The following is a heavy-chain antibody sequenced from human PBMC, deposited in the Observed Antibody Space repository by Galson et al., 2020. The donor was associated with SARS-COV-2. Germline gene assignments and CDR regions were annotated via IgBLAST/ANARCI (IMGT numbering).Heavy chain of an antibody. CDR3: VRDSTGYISTWYFVFDS. D-gene: IGHD6-13*01. V-gene: IGHV3-30*04. Sequence: GESLKISCAASGFTFSRYGMHWVRQAPGKGLEWVAVISYDGSDEDYADSVKGRFTISRDNSKNTLYLQMNSLRAEDTAVYHCVRDSTGYISTWYFVFDSWGQGDLVTVSS. CDR1: GFTFSRYG. CDR2: ISYDGSDE. J-gene: IGHJ4*02.